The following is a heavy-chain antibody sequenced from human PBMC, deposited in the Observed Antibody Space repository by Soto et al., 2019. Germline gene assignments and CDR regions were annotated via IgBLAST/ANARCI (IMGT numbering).Heavy chain of an antibody. CDR1: GYTFTHFD. V-gene: IGHV1-8*01. J-gene: IGHJ5*02. CDR3: ARAPDYGDFGRWFDP. Sequence: QVQLVQSGAEVRKPGASVKVSCKASGYTFTHFDINWVRQAPGHGLEWMGWMKPDSGKTAYAEKFRGRVTMTRNTSMSTAYMELTSLTSEDTAVYYCARAPDYGDFGRWFDPWGQGTQVIVSS. D-gene: IGHD4-17*01. CDR2: MKPDSGKT.